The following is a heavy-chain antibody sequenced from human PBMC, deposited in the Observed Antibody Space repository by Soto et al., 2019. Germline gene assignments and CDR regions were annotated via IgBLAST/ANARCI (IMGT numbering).Heavy chain of an antibody. CDR3: ASDAGYSYGPFDY. CDR1: GFTFSSYS. V-gene: IGHV3-48*02. CDR2: ISSSSSTI. J-gene: IGHJ4*02. Sequence: EVQLVESGGGLVQPGGSLRLCYAASGFTFSSYSMNWVRQAPGKGLEWVSYISSSSSTIYYADSVKGRFTISRDNAKNSLYLQMNSLRDEDTAVYYCASDAGYSYGPFDYWGQGTLVTVSS. D-gene: IGHD5-18*01.